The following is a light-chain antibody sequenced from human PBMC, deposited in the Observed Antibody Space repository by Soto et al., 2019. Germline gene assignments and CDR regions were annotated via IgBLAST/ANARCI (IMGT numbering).Light chain of an antibody. J-gene: IGKJ5*01. Sequence: DIQMTQSPSSLSASVGDRITITCRASQGIRNDLGWYQQKPGKAPKLLIYKASSLESGVPSRFSGSGSGTEFTLTISSLQPDDFATYYCQQYNSYSGDTFGQGTRLEIK. CDR1: QGIRND. V-gene: IGKV1-5*03. CDR2: KAS. CDR3: QQYNSYSGDT.